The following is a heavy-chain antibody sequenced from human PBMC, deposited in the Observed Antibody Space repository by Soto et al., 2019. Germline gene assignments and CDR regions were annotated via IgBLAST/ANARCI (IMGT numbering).Heavy chain of an antibody. CDR1: GFTFSNSA. Sequence: GASLRLSCAASGFTFSNSAMTWVRQALGKGPEWVSSIGRTNNTHYADSVKGRFAISRDNSQNTLYLQMNSLTAEDTAVYFCAKVDAYSYRTDHWGQGTLVTVSS. CDR3: AKVDAYSYRTDH. D-gene: IGHD3-16*02. CDR2: IGRTNNT. V-gene: IGHV3-23*01. J-gene: IGHJ4*02.